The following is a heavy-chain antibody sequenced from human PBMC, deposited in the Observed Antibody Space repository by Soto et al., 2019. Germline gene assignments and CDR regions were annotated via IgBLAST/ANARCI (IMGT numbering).Heavy chain of an antibody. D-gene: IGHD3-22*01. CDR1: GVTFSSYA. J-gene: IGHJ4*02. V-gene: IGHV1-69*01. CDR2: IIPIFGTA. Sequence: QVQLVQSGAEVKKPGSSVKVSCKASGVTFSSYAISWVRQAPGQGLEWMGGIIPIFGTANYAQNFQGRVTITADESTSTAYMEMSSLRSEDTAVYYCARDGISTYYDSSGPLNYWGQGTLVTVSS. CDR3: ARDGISTYYDSSGPLNY.